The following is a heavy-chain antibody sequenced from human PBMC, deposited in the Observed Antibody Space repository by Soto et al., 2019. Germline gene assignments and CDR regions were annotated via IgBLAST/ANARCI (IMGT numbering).Heavy chain of an antibody. CDR3: TTDSHFTMKLVRFDY. CDR1: GFTYTTAW. CDR2: IKSKIDGGTT. Sequence: PGGALRLSCAASGFTYTTAWINSVRQAPGKGLEWVGRIKSKIDGGTTDFAAPVKGRFAISRDDSRNMVYFQMNSLEIEDTAVYYCTTDSHFTMKLVRFDYWGLGTLVNVSS. V-gene: IGHV3-15*07. D-gene: IGHD3-22*01. J-gene: IGHJ4*01.